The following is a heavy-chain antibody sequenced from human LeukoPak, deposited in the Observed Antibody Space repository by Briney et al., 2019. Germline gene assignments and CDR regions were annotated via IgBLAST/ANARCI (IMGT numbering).Heavy chain of an antibody. J-gene: IGHJ4*02. CDR3: ARRLPLNGFDY. D-gene: IGHD5-12*01. CDR1: GGSISSYY. CDR2: IYYSGST. V-gene: IGHV4-59*01. Sequence: SETLSLTCTGSGGSISSYYWSWIRQPPGKGLEWIGYIYYSGSTNYNPSLKSRVTISVDTSKNQFSLKLSSVTAADTAVYYCARRLPLNGFDYWGQGTLVTVSS.